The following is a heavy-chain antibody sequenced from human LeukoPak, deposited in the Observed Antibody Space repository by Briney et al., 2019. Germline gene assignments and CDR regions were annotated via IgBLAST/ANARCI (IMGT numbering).Heavy chain of an antibody. CDR2: INSDGSST. Sequence: PGGSLILSCAASGFTFSNYWMHWVRHAPGKGLVWVSRINSDGSSTSYADSVKGRFTISRDNAKNTLSLQMNSLRAEDTAVYYCARDYDFWSGFFDYWGQGTLVTVSS. J-gene: IGHJ4*02. CDR3: ARDYDFWSGFFDY. CDR1: GFTFSNYW. V-gene: IGHV3-74*01. D-gene: IGHD3-3*01.